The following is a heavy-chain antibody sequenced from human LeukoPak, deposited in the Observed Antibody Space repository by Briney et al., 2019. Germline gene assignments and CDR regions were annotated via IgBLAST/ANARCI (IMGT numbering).Heavy chain of an antibody. Sequence: GGSLRLSCAASGFTFTNYAMSWVRQAPGKGLEWVSGISGSGGSTYYADSVKGRLTISRDNSKNMLYLQMNSLRAEDTAIYYCARGPRRVVPAAFFFDYWGQGTLVTVSS. CDR1: GFTFTNYA. D-gene: IGHD2-2*01. CDR3: ARGPRRVVPAAFFFDY. J-gene: IGHJ4*02. V-gene: IGHV3-23*01. CDR2: ISGSGGST.